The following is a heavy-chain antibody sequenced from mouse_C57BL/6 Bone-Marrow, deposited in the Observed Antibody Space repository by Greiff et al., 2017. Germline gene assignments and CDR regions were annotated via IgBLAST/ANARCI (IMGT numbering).Heavy chain of an antibody. D-gene: IGHD2-3*01. CDR3: ARAGDGYPLFAY. J-gene: IGHJ2*01. CDR1: GYTFTNYW. CDR2: IYPGGGYT. Sequence: VQLQQSGAELVRPGTSVKMSCKASGYTFTNYWIGWAKQRPGHGLEWIGDIYPGGGYTYYNEKFKGKATLTADKSSSTAYMQFSSLTSEDSASYYCARAGDGYPLFAYWGQGTTLTVSA. V-gene: IGHV1-63*01.